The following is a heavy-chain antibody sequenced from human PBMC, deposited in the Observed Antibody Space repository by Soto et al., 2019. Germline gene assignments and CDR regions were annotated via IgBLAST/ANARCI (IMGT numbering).Heavy chain of an antibody. CDR1: GFTVSSNY. CDR3: ARLGDTAMASFDY. D-gene: IGHD5-18*01. CDR2: IYSGGST. V-gene: IGHV3-53*01. J-gene: IGHJ4*02. Sequence: EVQLVESGGGLIQPGGSLRLSCAASGFTVSSNYMSWVRQAPGKGLEWVSVIYSGGSTYYADSVKGRFTISRDNSKNAMYIQMNSLRAEDTAVYYCARLGDTAMASFDYWGQGTLVTVSS.